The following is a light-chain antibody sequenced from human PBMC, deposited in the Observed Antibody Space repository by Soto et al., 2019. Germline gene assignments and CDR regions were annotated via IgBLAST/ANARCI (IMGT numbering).Light chain of an antibody. CDR2: AAS. V-gene: IGKV1-39*01. CDR1: QSISSY. CDR3: QQSYTTPWT. J-gene: IGKJ1*01. Sequence: QMTQSPSSLSASVGDRVTITCRASQSISSYLNWYQQKPGKAPKLLIYAASSLQSGVPSRFSGSGSGTDFTLTISSLQPEDFATYYCQQSYTTPWTFGQGTKVDIK.